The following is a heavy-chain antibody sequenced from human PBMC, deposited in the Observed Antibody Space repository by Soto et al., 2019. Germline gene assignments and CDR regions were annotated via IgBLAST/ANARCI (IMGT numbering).Heavy chain of an antibody. D-gene: IGHD2-15*01. V-gene: IGHV4-30-4*08. Sequence: QVRLQESGPGLVKSSQTLSLTCTVSGGSIRSTAYYWSWIRQHPGKGLEWIGYVYHSGSTYYNPSLESRVTISVDTSKNQFSLKLSSVTAADTAVYYCASGQLEFGVTMVVAAIDYWGQGTLVTVSS. CDR3: ASGQLEFGVTMVVAAIDY. CDR2: VYHSGST. CDR1: GGSIRSTAYY. J-gene: IGHJ4*02.